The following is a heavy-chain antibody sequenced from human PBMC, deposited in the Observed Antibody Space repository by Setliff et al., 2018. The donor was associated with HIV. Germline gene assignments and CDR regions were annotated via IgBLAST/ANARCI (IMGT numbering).Heavy chain of an antibody. Sequence: ASVKVSCKASGYTFTTYGISWVRRAPGQGLQWLGWISPYSGNTNYAQKLQGRVTMTTDTSTSTAYMELRSLRSDDTAVYYCARDFESTSSSNWYLPGNNWIDRWGQGTLVTVSS. J-gene: IGHJ5*02. D-gene: IGHD6-13*01. CDR1: GYTFTTYG. CDR2: ISPYSGNT. V-gene: IGHV1-18*01. CDR3: ARDFESTSSSNWYLPGNNWIDR.